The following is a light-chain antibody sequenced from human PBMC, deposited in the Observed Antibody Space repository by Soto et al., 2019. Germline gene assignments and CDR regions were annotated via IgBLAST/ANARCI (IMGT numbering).Light chain of an antibody. J-gene: IGKJ5*01. CDR1: QSVSSR. CDR2: GAS. CDR3: QQYNNWPRT. V-gene: IGKV3-15*01. Sequence: EIVMTQSPATLSVSPGERVTLSCRASQSVSSRLAWYQQKPGQSPRLLIYGASTRATGIPARFSGSGSGTEFTLTISSLQSEDFAVYYCQQYNNWPRTFGQGTRLEIK.